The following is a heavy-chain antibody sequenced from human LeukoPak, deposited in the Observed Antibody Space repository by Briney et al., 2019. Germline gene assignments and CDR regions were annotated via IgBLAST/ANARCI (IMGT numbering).Heavy chain of an antibody. D-gene: IGHD4-17*01. CDR1: GGSIGSYY. CDR3: ARLGATTYRSDY. J-gene: IGHJ4*02. Sequence: SETLSLTCTVSGGSIGSYYWSWVRQPPGKGLEWIGSIYYSGSTYYNPSLKSRVTISVDTSKNQFSLNLSSVSAADTAVYYCARLGATTYRSDYWGQGTLVTVSS. CDR2: IYYSGST. V-gene: IGHV4-59*05.